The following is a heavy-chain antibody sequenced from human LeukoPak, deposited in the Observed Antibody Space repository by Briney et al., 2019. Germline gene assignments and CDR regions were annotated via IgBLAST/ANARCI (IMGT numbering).Heavy chain of an antibody. D-gene: IGHD6-13*01. CDR3: ARVRFVSSWYLYYFDY. V-gene: IGHV4-39*07. CDR1: GGSISSSGYY. J-gene: IGHJ4*02. CDR2: MYYSGST. Sequence: PSETLSLTCTVSGGSISSSGYYWGWIRQPPGKGLEWIGSMYYSGSTYYNPSLKSRVTISVDTSKNHFSLKLSSVTAADTAVYYCARVRFVSSWYLYYFDYWGQGTLVTVSS.